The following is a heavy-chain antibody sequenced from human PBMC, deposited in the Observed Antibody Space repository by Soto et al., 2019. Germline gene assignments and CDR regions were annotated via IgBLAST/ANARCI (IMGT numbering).Heavy chain of an antibody. CDR3: ARPLASTGGSCYY. CDR1: GFTFISYW. CDR2: IKQDGSEK. J-gene: IGHJ4*02. V-gene: IGHV3-7*01. Sequence: PGGSLRLSCAASGFTFISYWMSWVRQAPWKGLEWVANIKQDGSEKYYVDSVKGRFTISRDNAKNSLYLQMNSLRAEDTAVYYCARPLASTGGSCYYWGQGTLVTVSS. D-gene: IGHD2-15*01.